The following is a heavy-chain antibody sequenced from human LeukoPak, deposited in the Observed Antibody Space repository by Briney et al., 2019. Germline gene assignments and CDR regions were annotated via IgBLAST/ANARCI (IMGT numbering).Heavy chain of an antibody. Sequence: KSGGSLRLSCAASGFTFSSYGMHWVRQAPGKRLEWVGRIKSKTDGGTTDYAAPVKGRFTISRDDSKNTLYLQMNSLKAEDTAVYYCTTAGVGLNAALYWGQGALVTVSS. CDR3: TTAGVGLNAALY. V-gene: IGHV3-15*01. D-gene: IGHD1-26*01. CDR1: GFTFSSYG. CDR2: IKSKTDGGTT. J-gene: IGHJ4*02.